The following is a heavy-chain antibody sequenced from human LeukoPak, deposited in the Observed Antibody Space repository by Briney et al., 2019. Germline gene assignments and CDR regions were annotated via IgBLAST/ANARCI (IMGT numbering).Heavy chain of an antibody. Sequence: SCKASEDTFTGYYIHWVRQAPGKGLEWVAVIWYDGSNKYYADSVKGRFTISRDNSKNTLYLQMNSLRAEDTAVYYCARANSGAYWDYFENWGQGTQVTVSS. CDR3: ARANSGAYWDYFEN. J-gene: IGHJ4*02. CDR1: EDTFTGYY. D-gene: IGHD1-26*01. V-gene: IGHV3-33*01. CDR2: IWYDGSNK.